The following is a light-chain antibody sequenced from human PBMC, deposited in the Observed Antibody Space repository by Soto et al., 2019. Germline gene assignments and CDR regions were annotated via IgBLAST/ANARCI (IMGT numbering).Light chain of an antibody. CDR3: QQSNSYTWT. CDR2: GAS. Sequence: IVMRQSPATRSMSPGERASLSCRASQSLNRDLAWYQQKPGQSPRLLIFGASIRATGIPARFSGSGSGTEGTITIGSLKYEDGSLYYCQQSNSYTWTFGQGTKVDIK. J-gene: IGKJ1*01. V-gene: IGKV3-15*01. CDR1: QSLNRD.